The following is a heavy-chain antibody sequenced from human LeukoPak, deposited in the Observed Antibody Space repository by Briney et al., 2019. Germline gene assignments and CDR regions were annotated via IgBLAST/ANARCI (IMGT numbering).Heavy chain of an antibody. V-gene: IGHV4-34*01. Sequence: SETLSLTCAVYGGSFSGYYWSWIRQPPGKGLEWIGEINHSGSTNYNPSLKSRVTISVDTSKNQFSLKLSSETAADTAVYYCARHYYDSSGSSGIDYWGQGTLVTVSS. CDR1: GGSFSGYY. J-gene: IGHJ4*02. CDR3: ARHYYDSSGSSGIDY. D-gene: IGHD3-22*01. CDR2: INHSGST.